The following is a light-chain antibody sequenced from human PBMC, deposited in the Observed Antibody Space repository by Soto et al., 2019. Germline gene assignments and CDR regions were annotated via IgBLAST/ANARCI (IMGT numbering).Light chain of an antibody. CDR3: QQRRNWPLT. J-gene: IGKJ4*01. CDR2: DAS. Sequence: EIVLTQSPATLSLSPGERATLSCRASQSVSSYLAWYQQKPGQAPRLLIYDASNRATGIPARFSGSGARTDFTLTISTLEPEDFAVYYWQQRRNWPLTFGGGTKVEIK. V-gene: IGKV3-11*01. CDR1: QSVSSY.